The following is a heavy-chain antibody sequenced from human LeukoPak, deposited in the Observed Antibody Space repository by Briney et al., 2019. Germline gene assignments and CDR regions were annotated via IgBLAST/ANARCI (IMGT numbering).Heavy chain of an antibody. CDR1: GFTFSSFG. D-gene: IGHD3-10*01. V-gene: IGHV3-21*01. CDR2: ISISSIYI. Sequence: GGSLRLSCAASGFTFSSFGMNWVRQAPGKGLEWVSSISISSIYIYYADSVKGRFTISRDNAKNSLYLQMNSLRAEDTAVYYCARDRVSMVRGVTALDYWGQGTLVTVSS. CDR3: ARDRVSMVRGVTALDY. J-gene: IGHJ4*02.